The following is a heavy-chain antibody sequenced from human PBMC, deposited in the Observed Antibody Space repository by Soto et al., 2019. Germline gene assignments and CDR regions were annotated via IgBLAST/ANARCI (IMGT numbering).Heavy chain of an antibody. D-gene: IGHD2-2*01. J-gene: IGHJ5*02. CDR2: ISAYNGNT. V-gene: IGHV1-18*01. CDR1: GYTFTRYG. Sequence: QVQLVQSGAEVKKPGASVKVSCKASGYTFTRYGISWVRQAPGQGLEWMGWISAYNGNTNYAQKLQGRVTMTTDTSTSIAYMELRSLRSDDTAVYYCARDQTPYCSSTSCYPNWFDPWGQGTLVTVSS. CDR3: ARDQTPYCSSTSCYPNWFDP.